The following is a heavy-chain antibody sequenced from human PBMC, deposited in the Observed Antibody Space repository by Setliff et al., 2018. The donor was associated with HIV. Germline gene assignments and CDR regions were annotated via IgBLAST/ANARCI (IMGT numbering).Heavy chain of an antibody. CDR3: AKAGRAARPDAFDI. CDR1: GFTFSSYG. V-gene: IGHV3-30*02. Sequence: TGGSLRLSCAASGFTFSSYGMHWVRQAPGKGLEWVAFIRYDGSNKYYADSVKGRFTISRDNSKNTLYLQMNSLRAEDTAVYYCAKAGRAARPDAFDIWGQGTMVTVSS. J-gene: IGHJ3*02. D-gene: IGHD6-6*01. CDR2: IRYDGSNK.